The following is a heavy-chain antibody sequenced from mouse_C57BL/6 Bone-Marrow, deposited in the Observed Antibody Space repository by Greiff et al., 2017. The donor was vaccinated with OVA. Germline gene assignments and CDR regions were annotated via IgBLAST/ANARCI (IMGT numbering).Heavy chain of an antibody. V-gene: IGHV5-17*01. CDR2: ISSGSSTI. D-gene: IGHD2-13*01. CDR1: GFTFSDYG. Sequence: EVKLVESGGGLVRPGGSLKLSCAASGFTFSDYGMHWVRQAPGQGLEWVAYISSGSSTIYYADTVKGRFTISRDNAKNTPFLQRTRLRSEDTAMYYGEREKKDGEERAMDYWGQGTSVTVSA. J-gene: IGHJ4*01. CDR3: EREKKDGEERAMDY.